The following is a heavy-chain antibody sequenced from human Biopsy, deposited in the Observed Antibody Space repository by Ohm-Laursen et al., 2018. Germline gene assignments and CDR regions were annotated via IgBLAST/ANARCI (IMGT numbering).Heavy chain of an antibody. D-gene: IGHD4-17*01. V-gene: IGHV3-23*01. CDR3: ALAAAQTVTHFDY. CDR1: EFTFATYA. J-gene: IGHJ4*02. Sequence: SLRLSCAASEFTFATYAMTWVRQAPGKGLEWVSTISGNSDIIYDTDSVKGRFTISRDNSKNTLYLQMNSLRADDTAVYYCALAAAQTVTHFDYWGQGTLVTVSS. CDR2: ISGNSDII.